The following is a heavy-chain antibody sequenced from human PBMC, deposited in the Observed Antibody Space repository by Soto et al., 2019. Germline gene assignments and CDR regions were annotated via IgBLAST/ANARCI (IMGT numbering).Heavy chain of an antibody. D-gene: IGHD3-10*01. CDR2: IKQDGSEK. CDR1: GFTFSSYW. J-gene: IGHJ6*02. CDR3: ARDVKVRGYRGGLYYYGMDV. Sequence: GGSLRLSCAASGFTFSSYWMSWVRQAPGKGLEWVANIKQDGSEKYYVDSVKGRFTISRDNAKNSLYLQMNSLRAEDTAVYYCARDVKVRGYRGGLYYYGMDVWGQGTTVTVSS. V-gene: IGHV3-7*05.